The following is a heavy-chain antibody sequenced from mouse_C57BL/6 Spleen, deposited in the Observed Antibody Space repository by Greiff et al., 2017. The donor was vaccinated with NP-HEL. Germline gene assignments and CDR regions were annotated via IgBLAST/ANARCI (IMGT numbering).Heavy chain of an antibody. Sequence: VQLQQSGAELVKPGASVKLSCKASGYTFTEYTIHWVKQRSGQGLEWIGWFYPGSGSIKYNEKFKDKATLTADKSSSTVYMELSRLTSEDSAVYFCARHEENYYGSSYWYFDVWGTGTTVTVSS. J-gene: IGHJ1*03. D-gene: IGHD1-1*01. CDR1: GYTFTEYT. CDR3: ARHEENYYGSSYWYFDV. V-gene: IGHV1-62-2*01. CDR2: FYPGSGSI.